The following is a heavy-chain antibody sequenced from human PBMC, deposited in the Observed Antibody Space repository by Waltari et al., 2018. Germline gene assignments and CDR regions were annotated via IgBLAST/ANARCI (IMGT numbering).Heavy chain of an antibody. CDR1: GSTLTELS. V-gene: IGHV1-24*01. CDR3: ATDEWAAAEDYYGMDV. J-gene: IGHJ6*02. D-gene: IGHD6-13*01. CDR2: VDPEDGET. Sequence: QVQLVQSGAEVTKPGASVKVSGKVSGSTLTELSLHWVREAPGKGLEGMGGVDPEDGETIYAQKFQGRVTMTEDTSTDTVYMELSSLRSENTAVYYCATDEWAAAEDYYGMDVWGQGTTVTVSS.